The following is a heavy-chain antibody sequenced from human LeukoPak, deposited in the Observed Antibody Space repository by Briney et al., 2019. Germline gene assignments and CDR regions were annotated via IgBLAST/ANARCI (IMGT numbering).Heavy chain of an antibody. D-gene: IGHD6-19*01. CDR2: IYHNGIT. CDR3: ARELPRIAVAGTGNWFDP. V-gene: IGHV4-38-2*02. CDR1: GYSISGGYY. Sequence: SETLSLTCTVSGYSISGGYYWDWIRQPPGKGLEWIGSIYHNGITYYNPSLKSRVSISVDTSKNQFSLKLSSVTAADTAVYYCARELPRIAVAGTGNWFDPWGQGTLVTVSS. J-gene: IGHJ5*02.